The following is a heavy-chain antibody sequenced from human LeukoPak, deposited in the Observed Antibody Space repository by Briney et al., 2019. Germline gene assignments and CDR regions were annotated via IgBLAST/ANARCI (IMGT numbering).Heavy chain of an antibody. CDR1: GGTFSSYA. J-gene: IGHJ1*01. D-gene: IGHD3-22*01. Sequence: ASVKVSCKASGGTFSSYAISWVRQAPGQGLEWMGGIIPIFGTANYAQKFQGRVTITTDESTSTAYMELSSLRSEDTAVYYCARGSLQYYYDSSAYALGYFQHWGQGTLVTVSS. V-gene: IGHV1-69*05. CDR3: ARGSLQYYYDSSAYALGYFQH. CDR2: IIPIFGTA.